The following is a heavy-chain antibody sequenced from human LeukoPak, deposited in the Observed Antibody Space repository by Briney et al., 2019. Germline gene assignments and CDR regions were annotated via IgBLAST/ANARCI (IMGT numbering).Heavy chain of an antibody. CDR3: ARELIAVAGTGGDY. J-gene: IGHJ4*02. V-gene: IGHV4-30-2*01. Sequence: SQTLSLTCAVSGGSISSGGYSWSWIRQPPGKGLEWIGYIYHSGSTYYNPSLKSRVTISVDRSKNQFSLKLSSVTATDTAVYYCARELIAVAGTGGDYWGQGTLVTVSS. CDR2: IYHSGST. D-gene: IGHD6-19*01. CDR1: GGSISSGGYS.